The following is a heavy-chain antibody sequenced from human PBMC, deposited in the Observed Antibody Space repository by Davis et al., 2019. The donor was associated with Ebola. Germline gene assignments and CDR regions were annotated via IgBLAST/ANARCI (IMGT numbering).Heavy chain of an antibody. J-gene: IGHJ2*01. V-gene: IGHV4-59*01. CDR3: ARGRRPPNWHFDL. Sequence: ESLKISCTVSGGPISTYYWSWIRQPPGRGLDYIGYIYYNGDADYNPSLNSRVTFSLDTSENQFSLKLTSVTAADTAVYYCARGRRPPNWHFDLWGRGTLVIVSS. CDR1: GGPISTYY. CDR2: IYYNGDA.